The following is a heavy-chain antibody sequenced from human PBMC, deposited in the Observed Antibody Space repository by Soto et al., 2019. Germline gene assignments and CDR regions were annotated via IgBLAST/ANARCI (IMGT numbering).Heavy chain of an antibody. CDR2: ISSNGGST. Sequence: GGSLRLSCSASGFTFSSYAMHWVRQAPGKGLEYVSAISSNGGSTYYADSVKGRFTISRDNSKNTLYLQMSSLRAEDTAVYYCVKKPIAAAGSFDYWGQGTLVTVSS. V-gene: IGHV3-64D*08. CDR3: VKKPIAAAGSFDY. CDR1: GFTFSSYA. D-gene: IGHD6-13*01. J-gene: IGHJ4*02.